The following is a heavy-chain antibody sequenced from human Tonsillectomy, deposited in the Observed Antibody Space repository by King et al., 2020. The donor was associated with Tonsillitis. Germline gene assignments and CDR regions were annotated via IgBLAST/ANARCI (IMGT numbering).Heavy chain of an antibody. V-gene: IGHV3-7*01. CDR1: GFTFISYW. CDR2: IKQHGSDE. CDR3: ARPLTVDYAFDI. J-gene: IGHJ3*02. Sequence: QLVQSGGGLVQPGGSLRLSCAASGFTFISYWMSWVRQAPGKGLEWVANIKQHGSDENYVDSVKGRFTISRDNAKNSLYLQMNSLRAEDTAVYYCARPLTVDYAFDIWGQGTTVTVSS. D-gene: IGHD3-3*01.